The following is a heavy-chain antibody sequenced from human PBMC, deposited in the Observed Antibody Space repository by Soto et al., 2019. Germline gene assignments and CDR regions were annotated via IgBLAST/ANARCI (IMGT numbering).Heavy chain of an antibody. CDR3: ARGPRTKLWFPFAH. D-gene: IGHD3-22*01. Sequence: XSVKVSCKASGYTFSDYYLHWVRQAPGQGLEWMGWISPNSGATEYAPKFQGRVTMTTDTSISTAFLKLASQRPDDTAIYYCARGPRTKLWFPFAHWGQGTPGTGSS. CDR1: GYTFSDYY. CDR2: ISPNSGAT. J-gene: IGHJ1*01. V-gene: IGHV1-2*02.